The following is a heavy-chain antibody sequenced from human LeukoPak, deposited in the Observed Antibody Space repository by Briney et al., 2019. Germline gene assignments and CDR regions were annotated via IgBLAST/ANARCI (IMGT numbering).Heavy chain of an antibody. CDR3: ARGALWFGEFDSSYDY. J-gene: IGHJ4*02. D-gene: IGHD3-10*01. V-gene: IGHV3-30-3*01. CDR2: ISYDGSNK. Sequence: GGSLRLSCAASGFTFSSYAMHWVRQAPGKGLEWVAVISYDGSNKYYADSVKGRFTISRDNSKNTLYLQMNSLRAEDTAVYYCARGALWFGEFDSSYDYWGQGTLVTVSS. CDR1: GFTFSSYA.